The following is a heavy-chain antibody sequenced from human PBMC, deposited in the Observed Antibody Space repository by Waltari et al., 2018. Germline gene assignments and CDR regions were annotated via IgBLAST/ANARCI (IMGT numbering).Heavy chain of an antibody. CDR2: SYYSGST. V-gene: IGHV4-59*11. D-gene: IGHD2-15*01. J-gene: IGHJ4*02. CDR3: ARDHDYGGNPFDY. Sequence: QVQLQESGPGLVKPSETLSLTCTVSGGSITSHYWSWIRQPPGKGLEWIGYSYYSGSTNYNPSLKSRVTISVDTSKNQFSLRLSSVTAADTAVYYCARDHDYGGNPFDYWGQGTLVIVSS. CDR1: GGSITSHY.